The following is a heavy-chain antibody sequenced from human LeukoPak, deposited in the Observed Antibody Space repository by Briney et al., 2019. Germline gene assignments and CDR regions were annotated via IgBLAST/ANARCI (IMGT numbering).Heavy chain of an antibody. V-gene: IGHV3-66*02. CDR2: IYSGGST. CDR1: GFTVSSNY. CDR3: AREEYGDYVGYFDY. D-gene: IGHD4-17*01. Sequence: GGSLRLSCAASGFTVSSNYMSWVRQAPGKGLEWVSIIYSGGSTYYADSVKGRFTISRDNSKNTLYLQMNSLRAEDTAVYYCAREEYGDYVGYFDYWGQGTLVTVSS. J-gene: IGHJ4*02.